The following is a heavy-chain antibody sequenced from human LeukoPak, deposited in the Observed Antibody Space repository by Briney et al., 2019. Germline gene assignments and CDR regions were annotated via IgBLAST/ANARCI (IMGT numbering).Heavy chain of an antibody. D-gene: IGHD6-25*01. CDR2: INHSGST. CDR3: ARRVVAAARNWFDP. J-gene: IGHJ5*02. Sequence: SETLSLTCAVYGGSFSGYYWSWIRQPPGKGLEWIGEINHSGSTNYNPSLKRRVTISVDTSKNQFSLKLSSVTAADTAVYYWARRVVAAARNWFDPWGQGTLVTVSS. V-gene: IGHV4-34*01. CDR1: GGSFSGYY.